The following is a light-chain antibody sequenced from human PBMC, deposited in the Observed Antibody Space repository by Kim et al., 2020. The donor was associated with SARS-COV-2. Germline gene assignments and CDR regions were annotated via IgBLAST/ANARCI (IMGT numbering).Light chain of an antibody. V-gene: IGKV1-5*01. CDR3: QQYNSFSWT. CDR1: QSISGW. CDR2: DAS. J-gene: IGKJ1*01. Sequence: DIQMTQSHSTLSASVGDRVTITCRASQSISGWLAWYQQKPGQAPKLLIYDASNLESGVPSRFSGSGSGTEFTLTISSLQPDDFASYYCQQYNSFSWTFGQGTKVDIK.